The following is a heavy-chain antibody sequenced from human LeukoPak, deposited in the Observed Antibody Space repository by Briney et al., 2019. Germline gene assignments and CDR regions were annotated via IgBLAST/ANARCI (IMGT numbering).Heavy chain of an antibody. CDR1: GGSISSYS. CDR3: ARANSEILSGYEYYFDY. CDR2: IYYSGSA. Sequence: SETLTLTCTVSGGSISSYSWSWIQQPPGKGLEWVGNIYYSGSAIYNHSLKSRVTISVDTSKNKFSLKLSSVTAADTAVYYCARANSEILSGYEYYFDYWGQGTLVTVSS. J-gene: IGHJ4*02. V-gene: IGHV4-59*08. D-gene: IGHD3-9*01.